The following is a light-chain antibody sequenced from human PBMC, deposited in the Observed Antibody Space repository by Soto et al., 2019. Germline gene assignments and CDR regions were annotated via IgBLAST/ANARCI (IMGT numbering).Light chain of an antibody. CDR1: QDISNY. Sequence: DIQMTQSPSSLSASVGDRVTITCQASQDISNYLNWYQQKLGKAPKLLIYAASNLETGVPSRFSGSGSGTDFTFTISSLQPEDFETYYCQQYDNLPLTFGGVTRVEIK. CDR2: AAS. V-gene: IGKV1-33*01. J-gene: IGKJ4*01. CDR3: QQYDNLPLT.